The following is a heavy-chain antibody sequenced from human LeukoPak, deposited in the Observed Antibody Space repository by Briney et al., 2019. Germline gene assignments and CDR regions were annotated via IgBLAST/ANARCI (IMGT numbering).Heavy chain of an antibody. CDR3: ATFPRIAAAGPDFDY. J-gene: IGHJ4*02. D-gene: IGHD6-13*01. CDR2: FDPEDGET. Sequence: ASVKVSCKVSGYTLTELSMHWVRQAPGKGLEWMGGFDPEDGETIYAQKFQGRVTMTEDTSTDTAYMELGSLRSEDTAVYYCATFPRIAAAGPDFDYWGQGTLVTVSS. V-gene: IGHV1-24*01. CDR1: GYTLTELS.